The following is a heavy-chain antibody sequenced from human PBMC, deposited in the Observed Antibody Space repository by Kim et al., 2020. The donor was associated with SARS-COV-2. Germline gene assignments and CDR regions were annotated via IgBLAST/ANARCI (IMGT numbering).Heavy chain of an antibody. D-gene: IGHD1-26*01. Sequence: KGRFTISRDNSKNTLYLQMNSLRAEDTAVYYCAKDLLGRNGWELTLGDQHWGQGTLVTVSS. CDR3: AKDLLGRNGWELTLGDQH. V-gene: IGHV3-23*01. J-gene: IGHJ1*01.